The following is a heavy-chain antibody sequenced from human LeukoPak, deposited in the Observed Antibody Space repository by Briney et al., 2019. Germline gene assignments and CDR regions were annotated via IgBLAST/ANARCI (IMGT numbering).Heavy chain of an antibody. Sequence: GGSLRLSCAASGFTFSSYGMHWVRQDPGKGLEWVAFIPYDGSNKYYADSVKGRFTISRDNSKNTLYLQMNSLRAEDTAVYYCAKDPHPYGSGLFYYFDYWGQGTLVTVSS. CDR2: IPYDGSNK. V-gene: IGHV3-30*02. J-gene: IGHJ4*02. CDR3: AKDPHPYGSGLFYYFDY. D-gene: IGHD3-10*01. CDR1: GFTFSSYG.